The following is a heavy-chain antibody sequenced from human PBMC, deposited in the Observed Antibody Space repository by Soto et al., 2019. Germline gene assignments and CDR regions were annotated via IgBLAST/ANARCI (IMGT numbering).Heavy chain of an antibody. CDR1: GFTVSSNY. CDR3: ARDASSLQNGMDV. D-gene: IGHD2-2*01. CDR2: IYSGGST. J-gene: IGHJ6*02. V-gene: IGHV3-53*01. Sequence: PGGSLRLSCAASGFTVSSNYMSWVRQAPGKGLEWVSVIYSGGSTYYADSVKGRFTISRDNSKNTLYLQMNSLRAEDTAVYYCARDASSLQNGMDVWGQCTAVTVSS.